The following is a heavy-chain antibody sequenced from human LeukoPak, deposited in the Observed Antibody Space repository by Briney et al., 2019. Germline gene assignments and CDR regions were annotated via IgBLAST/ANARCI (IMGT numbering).Heavy chain of an antibody. V-gene: IGHV3-21*01. CDR2: ISSSNSYI. CDR3: AREPRQQLVL. J-gene: IGHJ4*02. D-gene: IGHD6-13*01. CDR1: GFTFSSYG. Sequence: PGGSLRLSCAASGFTFSSYGMNWVRQAPGKGLEWVSSISSSNSYIYYADSVKGRFTISRDNAKNSLYLQMNSLRAEDTAVYYCAREPRQQLVLWGQGTLVTVSS.